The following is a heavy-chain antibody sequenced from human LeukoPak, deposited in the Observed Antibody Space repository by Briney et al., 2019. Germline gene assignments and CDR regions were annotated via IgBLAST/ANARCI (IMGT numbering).Heavy chain of an antibody. V-gene: IGHV3-33*01. CDR2: IWHDGSNE. CDR3: ARGRSRDGYNSGDY. J-gene: IGHJ4*02. CDR1: GFTFSSYG. D-gene: IGHD5-24*01. Sequence: GGSLRLSCAASGFTFSSYGMHWVRQAPGKGLEWVAVIWHDGSNEYYADSVKGRFTTSRDNSKNTLHLQMNSLRAEDTAVYYCARGRSRDGYNSGDYWGQGTLVTVSS.